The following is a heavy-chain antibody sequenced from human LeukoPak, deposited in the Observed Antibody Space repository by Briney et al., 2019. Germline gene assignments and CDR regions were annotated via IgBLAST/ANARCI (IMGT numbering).Heavy chain of an antibody. J-gene: IGHJ3*02. CDR3: ATDSSRDAFDI. V-gene: IGHV1-2*04. Sequence: ASVKVSCKASGYTFTGYYMHWVRQAPGQGLEWMGWINPNSGGTNYAQKFQGWVTMTRDTSISTAYMELSSLRSEDTAVYYCATDSSRDAFDIWGQGTMVTVSS. CDR2: INPNSGGT. D-gene: IGHD2-2*01. CDR1: GYTFTGYY.